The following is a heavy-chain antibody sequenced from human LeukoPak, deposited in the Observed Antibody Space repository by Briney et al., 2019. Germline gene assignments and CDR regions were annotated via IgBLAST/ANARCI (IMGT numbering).Heavy chain of an antibody. V-gene: IGHV3-30*02. CDR2: IRSDGSNK. J-gene: IGHJ5*02. CDR1: GFTFSDYN. Sequence: GGSLRLSCAASGFTFSDYNIHWVRQAPGKGLEWVAFIRSDGSNKYYADSVKGRFTISRDTSKNTLYLQMNSLRAEDTAVYYCAKAARYCSSTTCYSPFDPWGQGTLVTVSS. CDR3: AKAARYCSSTTCYSPFDP. D-gene: IGHD2-2*01.